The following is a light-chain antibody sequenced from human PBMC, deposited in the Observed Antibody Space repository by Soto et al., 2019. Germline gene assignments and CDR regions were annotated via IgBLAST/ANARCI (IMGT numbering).Light chain of an antibody. J-gene: IGKJ2*01. V-gene: IGKV3D-15*01. Sequence: TRPPALLSVSPGEQAPLPSKASQPIAFNLAGYQQSPGQTPRLLIYGASTRASGVPDRFSGSGSGTDFTLTITSPQPEDFATYYCQQYYDWPPNTFGQGTKLDIK. CDR2: GAS. CDR3: QQYYDWPPNT. CDR1: QPIAFN.